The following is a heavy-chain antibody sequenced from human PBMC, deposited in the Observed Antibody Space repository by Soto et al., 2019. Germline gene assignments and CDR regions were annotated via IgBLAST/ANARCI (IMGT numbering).Heavy chain of an antibody. D-gene: IGHD5-12*01. V-gene: IGHV4-59*01. CDR3: ARDQIKRGSAGYYYYMDV. J-gene: IGHJ6*03. CDR2: ISSSGVT. Sequence: QVQLQESGPGLVKPSETLSLTCTVSGGSISGYYWSWIRQPPGKGLEWIGYISSSGVTNYNPSLKSRVTISVDTSKNQFSLKLSSVTAVDTALYYCARDQIKRGSAGYYYYMDVWGNGTTVTVSS. CDR1: GGSISGYY.